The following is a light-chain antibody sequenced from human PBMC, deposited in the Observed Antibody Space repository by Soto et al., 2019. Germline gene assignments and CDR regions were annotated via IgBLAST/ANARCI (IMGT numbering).Light chain of an antibody. Sequence: QSVLTQPASVSGSPGQSITISCTGTSSDVGGYNYVSWYQQHPGKAPKLMIYDVSNRPSGVSNRFSGSKSGNTASLTISGLQAEDEADYYCSSYTSISTLYVFGTGTKLTVL. CDR1: SSDVGGYNY. CDR2: DVS. V-gene: IGLV2-14*03. CDR3: SSYTSISTLYV. J-gene: IGLJ1*01.